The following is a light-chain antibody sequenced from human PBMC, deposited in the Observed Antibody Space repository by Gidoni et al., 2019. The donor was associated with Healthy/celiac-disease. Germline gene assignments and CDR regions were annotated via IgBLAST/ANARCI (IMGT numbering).Light chain of an antibody. CDR1: QSINSY. J-gene: IGKJ2*01. Sequence: DVQMTQSPSSLSASVGDRVTITCRASQSINSYLNWYQQKPGKAPKLLIYAASSLQSGVPSRFSGSGSGTDFTLTISSLQPEEFATYYCQQSYSTPPYTFGQXTKLEIK. V-gene: IGKV1-39*01. CDR2: AAS. CDR3: QQSYSTPPYT.